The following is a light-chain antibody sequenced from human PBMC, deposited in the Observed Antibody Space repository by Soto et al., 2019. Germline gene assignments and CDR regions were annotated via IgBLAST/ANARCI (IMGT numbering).Light chain of an antibody. Sequence: QSALTQPRSVSGSPGQSVTISCTGTSSDVGAYNYVSWYQQHPGKAPKLMIYDVNNRPSGVPDRFSGSKSGNTASLTISGLQAEDEADYYCCSYAGGYTLVFGGGTKLTVL. CDR2: DVN. CDR3: CSYAGGYTLV. CDR1: SSDVGAYNY. J-gene: IGLJ2*01. V-gene: IGLV2-11*01.